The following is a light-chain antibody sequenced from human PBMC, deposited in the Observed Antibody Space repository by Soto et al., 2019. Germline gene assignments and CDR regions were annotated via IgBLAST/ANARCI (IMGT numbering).Light chain of an antibody. V-gene: IGLV2-14*01. CDR3: SSYTRNSTLV. Sequence: QSVLTQPASVSGSPGQSITICCTGTSSDVGGYNYVSWYQQHPGKAPKLMIYEVSNRPSGVSNRFSGSKSGNTASLTISGLQAEDEADYYCSSYTRNSTLVFGGGTQLTVL. CDR1: SSDVGGYNY. CDR2: EVS. J-gene: IGLJ2*01.